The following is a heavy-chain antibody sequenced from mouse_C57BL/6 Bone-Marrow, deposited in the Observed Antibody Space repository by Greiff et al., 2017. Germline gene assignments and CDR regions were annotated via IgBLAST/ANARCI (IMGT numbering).Heavy chain of an antibody. V-gene: IGHV7-1*01. Sequence: EVKLVESGGGLVQSGRSLRLSCATSGFTFSDFYMEWVRQAPGKGLEWIAASRNKANDYTTEYSASVKGRFIVSRDTSQGILYLQMNALRAEDTAIYYCARDAGGYYAMDYWGQGTSVTVSS. J-gene: IGHJ4*01. CDR2: SRNKANDYTT. CDR1: GFTFSDFY. D-gene: IGHD1-1*02. CDR3: ARDAGGYYAMDY.